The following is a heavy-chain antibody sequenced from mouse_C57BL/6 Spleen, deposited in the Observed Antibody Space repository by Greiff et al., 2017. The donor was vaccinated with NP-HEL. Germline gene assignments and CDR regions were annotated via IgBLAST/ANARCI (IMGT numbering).Heavy chain of an antibody. J-gene: IGHJ2*01. CDR3: ARDALTGIDY. Sequence: EVKLMESGPGLVKPSQSLSLTCSVTGYSITSGYYWNWIRQFPGNKLEWMGYISYDGSNNYNPSLKNRISITRDTSKNQFFLKLNSVTTEDTATYYCARDALTGIDYWGQGTTLTVSS. CDR1: GYSITSGYY. D-gene: IGHD4-1*01. CDR2: ISYDGSN. V-gene: IGHV3-6*01.